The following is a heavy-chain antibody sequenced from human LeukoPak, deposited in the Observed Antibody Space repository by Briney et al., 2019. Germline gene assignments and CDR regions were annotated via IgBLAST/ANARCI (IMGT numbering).Heavy chain of an antibody. Sequence: GGSLRLSCAASGFIFSNYAMSWVCQAPGKGLQWVSVFSGSGGSTYYADSVKGRFTISRDNAKNTLYLQMNSLRAEDTAVYYCARGADTGYSSDSWGQGTLVTVSS. CDR3: ARGADTGYSSDS. CDR2: FSGSGGST. CDR1: GFIFSNYA. J-gene: IGHJ5*02. D-gene: IGHD6-19*01. V-gene: IGHV3-23*01.